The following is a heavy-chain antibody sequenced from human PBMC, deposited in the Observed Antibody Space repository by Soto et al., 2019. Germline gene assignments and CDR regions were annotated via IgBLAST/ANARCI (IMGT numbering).Heavy chain of an antibody. V-gene: IGHV4-59*01. CDR3: ARGGGSPYHDHEFDY. J-gene: IGHJ4*02. CDR2: IYYRGTT. D-gene: IGHD2-2*01. Sequence: WTWIRKPPGQGPEWIGCIYYRGTTNYNASFNSRVTISVDTSKNQCSLKLTSVTTADTAVYYCARGGGSPYHDHEFDYWGQGILVTVSS.